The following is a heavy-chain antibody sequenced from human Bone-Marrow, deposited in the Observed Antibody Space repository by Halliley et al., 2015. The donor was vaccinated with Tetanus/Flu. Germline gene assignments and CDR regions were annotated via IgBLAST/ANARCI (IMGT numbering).Heavy chain of an antibody. CDR2: IWSDGSRT. CDR1: GFAFSDYG. Sequence: SLRLSCAASGFAFSDYGMHWVRQAPGQGLEWVAVIWSDGSRTYYADTVKGRFTISRDKSKNTVYLQMNSLRAEDTAVYYCARFDAGLVRGILNYNGLDVWGQGTTVSVSS. J-gene: IGHJ6*02. V-gene: IGHV3-33*01. D-gene: IGHD6-19*01. CDR3: ARFDAGLVRGILNYNGLDV.